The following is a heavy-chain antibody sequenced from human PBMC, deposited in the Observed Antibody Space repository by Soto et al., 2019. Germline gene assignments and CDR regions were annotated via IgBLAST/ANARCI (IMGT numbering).Heavy chain of an antibody. CDR2: ISGSGGST. Sequence: GGSLRLSCAASGFTFSSYAMSWVRQAPGKGLEWVSAISGSGGSTYYADSVKGRFTISRDNSKNTLYLQMNSLRAEDTAVYYCAKVEAARPHPSHPLFVPLVYWGQGTLVTVSS. J-gene: IGHJ4*02. D-gene: IGHD6-6*01. V-gene: IGHV3-23*01. CDR1: GFTFSSYA. CDR3: AKVEAARPHPSHPLFVPLVY.